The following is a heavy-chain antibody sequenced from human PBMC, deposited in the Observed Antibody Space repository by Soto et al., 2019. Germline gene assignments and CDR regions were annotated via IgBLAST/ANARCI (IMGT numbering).Heavy chain of an antibody. D-gene: IGHD4-17*01. V-gene: IGHV1-46*01. Sequence: ASVKVSCKASGYTFTSYYMHWVRQAPGQGLEWMGIINPSGGSTSYAQKFQGRVTMTRDTSTSTVYMELSSLRSEDTAVYYCARVPPDYGDHGGDFDYWGQGTLVTVSS. CDR1: GYTFTSYY. CDR2: INPSGGST. J-gene: IGHJ4*02. CDR3: ARVPPDYGDHGGDFDY.